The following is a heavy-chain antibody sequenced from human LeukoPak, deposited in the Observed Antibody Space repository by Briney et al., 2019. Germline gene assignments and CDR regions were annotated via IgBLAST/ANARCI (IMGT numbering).Heavy chain of an antibody. CDR3: VKEQGSGYYRTADY. J-gene: IGHJ4*02. CDR2: ITYDGDTR. Sequence: GGSLRLSCAASGFTFSSYGMHWVRQAPGKGLEWVGVITYDGDTRYFEDSVKGRFTISRDTSKSTLYLQMNSLGAEDTAVYYCVKEQGSGYYRTADYWGQGALVTVSS. V-gene: IGHV3-30*18. CDR1: GFTFSSYG. D-gene: IGHD3-10*01.